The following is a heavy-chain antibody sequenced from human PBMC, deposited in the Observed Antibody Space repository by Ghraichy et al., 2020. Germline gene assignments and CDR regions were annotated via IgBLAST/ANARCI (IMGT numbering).Heavy chain of an antibody. J-gene: IGHJ6*01. D-gene: IGHD2-2*01. CDR1: GFTFTSNA. CDR2: ISGTGDAT. V-gene: IGHV3-23*01. CDR3: AKRMLGCCSTNWCYFSMDG. Sequence: GGSLRLSCATSGFTFTSNAMSWVRQAPGKGLEWVSAISGTGDATYHADSVTGRFTISRDNSKNTLYLQMNSLRAEDTAVYYCAKRMLGCCSTNWCYFSMDGWGQGTTVTVSS.